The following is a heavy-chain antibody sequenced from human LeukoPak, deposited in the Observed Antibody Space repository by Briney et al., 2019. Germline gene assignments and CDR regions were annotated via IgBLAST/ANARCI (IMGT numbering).Heavy chain of an antibody. CDR1: GGTFSTFG. CDR2: IVPILGIT. Sequence: SVKVSCKASGGTFSTFGISWVRQAPGQGLEWMGRIVPILGITDYAQKFQGRVTMTRDTSTSTVYMELSSLRSEDTAVYYCARVGYSSSWRKADYWGQGTLVTVSS. CDR3: ARVGYSSSWRKADY. D-gene: IGHD6-13*01. V-gene: IGHV1-69*04. J-gene: IGHJ4*02.